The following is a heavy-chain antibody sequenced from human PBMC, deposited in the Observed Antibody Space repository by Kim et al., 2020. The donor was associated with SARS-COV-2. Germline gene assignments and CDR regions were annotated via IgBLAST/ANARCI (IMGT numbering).Heavy chain of an antibody. J-gene: IGHJ4*02. Sequence: SQKFQGRVTITRDKSASTAYLELSSLRSEDTAVYYCARDLVVVTAITNYWGQGTLVTVSS. CDR3: ARDLVVVTAITNY. V-gene: IGHV1-3*01. D-gene: IGHD2-21*02.